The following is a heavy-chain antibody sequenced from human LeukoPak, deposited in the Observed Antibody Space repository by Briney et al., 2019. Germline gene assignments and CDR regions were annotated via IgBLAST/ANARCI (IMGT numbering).Heavy chain of an antibody. D-gene: IGHD6-13*01. CDR2: INAGNGNT. V-gene: IGHV1-3*01. CDR1: GYTFTIYA. J-gene: IGHJ4*02. CDR3: ARVGGYSSWYYFDY. Sequence: ASVNVSCKASGYTFTIYAMHWVRQAPGQRLEWMGWINAGNGNTKYSQKFQGRVTITRDTSASTAYMELSSLRSEDTAVYYCARVGGYSSWYYFDYWGQGTLVTVSS.